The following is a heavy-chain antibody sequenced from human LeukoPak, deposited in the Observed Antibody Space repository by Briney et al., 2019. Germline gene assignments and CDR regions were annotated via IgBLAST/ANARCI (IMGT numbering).Heavy chain of an antibody. CDR1: GGSFSGYY. Sequence: SETLPLTCAVYGGSFSGYYWSWIRQPPGKGLEWIGYIYYSGSTNYNPSLKSRVTISVDTSKNQFSLKLSSVTAADTAVYYCARLVRYSSSWFFDYWGQGTLVTVSS. V-gene: IGHV4-59*08. J-gene: IGHJ4*02. CDR2: IYYSGST. CDR3: ARLVRYSSSWFFDY. D-gene: IGHD6-13*01.